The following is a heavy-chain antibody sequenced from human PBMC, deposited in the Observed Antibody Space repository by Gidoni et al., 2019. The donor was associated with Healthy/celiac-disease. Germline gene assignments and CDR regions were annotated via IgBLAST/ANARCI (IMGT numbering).Heavy chain of an antibody. CDR1: GFTFSSYG. CDR3: ARENIVATGGDFRYYYYYGMDV. Sequence: QVQLVESGGGVVQPGRSLRLSCAASGFTFSSYGLNWVRQAPGKGLEWVAVIWYDGSNKYYADSVKGRFTISRDNSKNTLYLQMNSLRAEDTAVYYCARENIVATGGDFRYYYYYGMDVWGQGTTVTVSS. J-gene: IGHJ6*02. V-gene: IGHV3-33*01. CDR2: IWYDGSNK. D-gene: IGHD5-12*01.